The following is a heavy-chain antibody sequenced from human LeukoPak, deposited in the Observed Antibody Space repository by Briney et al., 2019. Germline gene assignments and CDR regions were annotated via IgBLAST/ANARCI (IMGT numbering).Heavy chain of an antibody. Sequence: GGSLRLSCAASGFPFSNYAMSWVRQALGKGLEGVSVIDSGGRTHYADSVKGRFTISRDNSKTPLYLQMNSLRAEDTAVYYCAGQLGYYYFDYWGQGTLVTVSS. J-gene: IGHJ4*02. CDR1: GFPFSNYA. CDR3: AGQLGYYYFDY. D-gene: IGHD1-1*01. CDR2: IDSGGRT. V-gene: IGHV3-53*01.